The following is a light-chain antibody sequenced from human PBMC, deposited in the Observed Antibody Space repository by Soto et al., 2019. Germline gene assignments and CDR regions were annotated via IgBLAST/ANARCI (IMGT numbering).Light chain of an antibody. V-gene: IGLV2-14*01. CDR1: TGDVGGYNY. CDR2: EVS. Sequence: QAVVTQPASVSVSPGQSNTIPCPETTGDVGGYNYVSWHQQHPGKAPKLLIFEVSYRPSGAPDRFSGSKYGNTATLTISGLQAEDEADYYCSPNTRGSQYVFGAGTKLTVL. J-gene: IGLJ3*02. CDR3: SPNTRGSQYV.